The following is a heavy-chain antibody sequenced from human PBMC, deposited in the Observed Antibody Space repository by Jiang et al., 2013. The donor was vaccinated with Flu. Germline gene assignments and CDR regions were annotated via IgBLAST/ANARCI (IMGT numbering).Heavy chain of an antibody. D-gene: IGHD3-10*01. J-gene: IGHJ4*02. Sequence: LLKPSETLSLTCAVYGGSFSGYYWSWIRQPPGKGLEWIGEINHSGSTNYNPSLKSRVTISVDTSKNQFSLKLSSVTAADTAVYYCARGKVLFGSGSYNLWGQGTLVTVSS. CDR2: INHSGST. V-gene: IGHV4-34*01. CDR1: GGSFSGYY. CDR3: ARGKVLFGSGSYNL.